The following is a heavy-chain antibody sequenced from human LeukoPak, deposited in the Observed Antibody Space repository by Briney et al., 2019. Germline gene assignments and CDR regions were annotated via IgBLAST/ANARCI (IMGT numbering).Heavy chain of an antibody. V-gene: IGHV3-23*01. J-gene: IGHJ3*01. CDR3: AKGGISLLLYATDAFDV. CDR1: GFTFSNYA. Sequence: AGGSLRLSCAASGFTFSNYAMSWVRQAPGKGLGWVSSVSVGGGSTYYADSVKGRFTISRDNSKDNLHLQMTSLRADDTAVYYCAKGGISLLLYATDAFDVWGQGTMVAVSS. CDR2: VSVGGGST. D-gene: IGHD2-8*01.